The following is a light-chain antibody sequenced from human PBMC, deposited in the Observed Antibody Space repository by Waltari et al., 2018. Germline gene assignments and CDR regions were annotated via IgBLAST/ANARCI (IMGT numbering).Light chain of an antibody. CDR3: QQYNTYSS. Sequence: DIQMTQSPSTLSASVGDTVTITCRASQSISNWLAWYQQKPGKAPNLLIYKASNLKSGVPSRFIGSGSGTEFTLTINSLQPGDFATYYCQQYNTYSSFGQGTKLEIK. J-gene: IGKJ2*01. CDR2: KAS. CDR1: QSISNW. V-gene: IGKV1-5*03.